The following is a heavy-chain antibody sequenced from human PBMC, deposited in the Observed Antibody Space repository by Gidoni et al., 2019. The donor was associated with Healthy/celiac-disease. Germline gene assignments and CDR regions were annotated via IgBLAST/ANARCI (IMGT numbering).Heavy chain of an antibody. CDR2: IWYDGSNK. Sequence: QVQLVESGGGVVQPGRSLRLSCAASGFTFSSYGMHWVRQAPGKGLEWVAVIWYDGSNKYYADSVKGRFTISRDNSKNTLYLQMNSLRAEDTAVYYCARAVPTYYGMDVWGQVTTVTVSS. J-gene: IGHJ6*02. CDR3: ARAVPTYYGMDV. CDR1: GFTFSSYG. V-gene: IGHV3-33*01. D-gene: IGHD6-6*01.